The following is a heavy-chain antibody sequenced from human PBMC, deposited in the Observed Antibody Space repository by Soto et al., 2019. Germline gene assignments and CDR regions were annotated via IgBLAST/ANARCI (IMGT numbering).Heavy chain of an antibody. Sequence: QVQLVESGGGVVQPGRSLRLSCAASGFTFNTYGMHWVRQAPGRGLEWVAVIWYDGSIKYYADSVKGRFTISRDNSKNTLYLQMNSPRAEDTAVYYCARIDCTGGSCRPYAYYDLDVWGQGTTVTVS. D-gene: IGHD2-15*01. V-gene: IGHV3-33*01. CDR3: ARIDCTGGSCRPYAYYDLDV. J-gene: IGHJ6*02. CDR2: IWYDGSIK. CDR1: GFTFNTYG.